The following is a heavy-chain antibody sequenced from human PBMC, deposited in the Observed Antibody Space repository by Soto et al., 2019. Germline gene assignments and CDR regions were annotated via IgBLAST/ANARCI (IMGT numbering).Heavy chain of an antibody. D-gene: IGHD2-2*01. V-gene: IGHV3-30-3*01. CDR2: ISHDGSNN. CDR3: ARDRSMVVVVPGY. Sequence: QVHLVESGGGVVQPGRSLRLSCAASGFTFSSYAMHWVRQAPGKGLEWVAHISHDGSNNYYADSVKGRFTNSRDNSKNMVYLQMNSLRVDDTAVYYCARDRSMVVVVPGYWGQGTLVTVSS. J-gene: IGHJ4*02. CDR1: GFTFSSYA.